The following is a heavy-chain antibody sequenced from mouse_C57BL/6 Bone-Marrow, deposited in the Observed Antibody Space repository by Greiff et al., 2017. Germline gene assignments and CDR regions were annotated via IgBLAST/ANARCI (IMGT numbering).Heavy chain of an antibody. CDR2: IDPENGDT. Sequence: VQLQQSGAELVRPGASVKLSCTASGFNIKDDYMHWVKQRPEQGLEWIGWIDPENGDTEYASKFQGKATITADTSSNTAYLQLSSLTSEDTAVDYCTTYSNYERAMDYWGQGTSVTVSS. CDR3: TTYSNYERAMDY. D-gene: IGHD2-5*01. J-gene: IGHJ4*01. V-gene: IGHV14-4*01. CDR1: GFNIKDDY.